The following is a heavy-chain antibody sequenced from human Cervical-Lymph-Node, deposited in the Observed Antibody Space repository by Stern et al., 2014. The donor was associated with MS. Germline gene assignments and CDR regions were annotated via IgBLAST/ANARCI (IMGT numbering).Heavy chain of an antibody. CDR2: IQPGYSET. CDR1: GYSFTSYY. J-gene: IGHJ5*02. CDR3: ARTRYSSSWYTFDP. V-gene: IGHV5-51*03. Sequence: VQLVESGAEVKKPGESLKISCTGSGYSFTSYYILWVRHVPGKGLEWMGIIQPGYSETRYSPSFQGQVTISADKSINTAYLQWRSLKASDTAMYYCARTRYSSSWYTFDPWGQGTLVTVSS. D-gene: IGHD6-13*01.